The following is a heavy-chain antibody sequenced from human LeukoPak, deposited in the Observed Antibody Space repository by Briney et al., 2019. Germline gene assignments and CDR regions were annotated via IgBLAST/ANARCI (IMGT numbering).Heavy chain of an antibody. CDR1: GGSISSYY. J-gene: IGHJ4*02. V-gene: IGHV4-59*08. Sequence: PSETLSLTCNVSGGSISSYYWSWIRQPPGEGLEWIGYIYYSGYTNYNPSLESRVTISVDTSKNQFSLKLSSVTAADTAVYYCARQYGANSNFDYWGQGTLVTVSS. D-gene: IGHD4-23*01. CDR3: ARQYGANSNFDY. CDR2: IYYSGYT.